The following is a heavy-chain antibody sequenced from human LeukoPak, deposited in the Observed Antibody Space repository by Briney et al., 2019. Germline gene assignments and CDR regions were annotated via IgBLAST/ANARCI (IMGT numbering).Heavy chain of an antibody. CDR1: GYSISSGYY. CDR2: IYYSVST. Sequence: SETLSLTCAVSGYSISSGYYWGWIRQPPGKGLEWIGSIYYSVSTYYNPSLRSRVIISIDTSKNQLSLRLSSVTAADTAVYYCARPSSRGWCTYDYWGQGTLVTVSS. D-gene: IGHD6-19*01. J-gene: IGHJ4*02. CDR3: ARPSSRGWCTYDY. V-gene: IGHV4-38-2*01.